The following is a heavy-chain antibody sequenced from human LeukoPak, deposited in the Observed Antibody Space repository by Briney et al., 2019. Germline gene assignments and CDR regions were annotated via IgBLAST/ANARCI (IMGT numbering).Heavy chain of an antibody. CDR3: ARHSAYYDSSAYLWNAPMGSY. J-gene: IGHJ4*02. CDR1: GGSISSTNYC. V-gene: IGHV4-39*01. Sequence: PSETLSLTCTVSGGSISSTNYCWGWIRQPPGKGLEWIGSISYSGSTFHNPSLKSRVTISLDTSKNQFSLKLSSVTAADTAVYYCARHSAYYDSSAYLWNAPMGSYWGQGTLVTVSS. D-gene: IGHD3-22*01. CDR2: ISYSGST.